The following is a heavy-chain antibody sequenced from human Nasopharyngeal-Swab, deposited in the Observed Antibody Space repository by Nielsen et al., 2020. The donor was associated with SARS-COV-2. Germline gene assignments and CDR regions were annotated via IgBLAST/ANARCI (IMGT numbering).Heavy chain of an antibody. CDR1: GYTFTSYG. Sequence: ASVKVSCKASGYTFTSYGISWGRQAPGQGLEWRGWISAYNGNTNYAQKLQGRVTMTTDTSTSTAYMELRSLRSDDTAVYYCARDVESDSSGYYYYYGMDVWGQGTTVTVSS. D-gene: IGHD3-22*01. J-gene: IGHJ6*02. CDR2: ISAYNGNT. V-gene: IGHV1-18*01. CDR3: ARDVESDSSGYYYYYGMDV.